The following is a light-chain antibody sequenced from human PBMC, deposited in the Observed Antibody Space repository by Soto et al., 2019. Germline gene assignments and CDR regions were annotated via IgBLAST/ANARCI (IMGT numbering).Light chain of an antibody. CDR2: GAS. J-gene: IGKJ1*01. Sequence: EIVMTQSPATLSVSPGERATLSCRASQSVSSNLAWYQQKPGQAPRILIYGASTRATGIPARFSGSGSGTEFTLTISSRQSEDFAVYYGQQYNNWPPWTFGQGTKVEIK. V-gene: IGKV3-15*01. CDR1: QSVSSN. CDR3: QQYNNWPPWT.